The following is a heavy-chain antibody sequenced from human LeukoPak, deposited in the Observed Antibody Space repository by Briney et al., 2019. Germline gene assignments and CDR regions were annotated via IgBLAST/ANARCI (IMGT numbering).Heavy chain of an antibody. J-gene: IGHJ4*02. CDR3: ANDLFGYFDS. D-gene: IGHD3-16*01. Sequence: GGSLRLSCAASGFTFSSYGMHWVRQAPGEGLEWVSSISDSSDNTYYADSVKGRFITSRDNSKNTLFLQMHSLRAEDTAVYYCANDLFGYFDSWGQGTLVTVSS. V-gene: IGHV3-23*01. CDR2: ISDSSDNT. CDR1: GFTFSSYG.